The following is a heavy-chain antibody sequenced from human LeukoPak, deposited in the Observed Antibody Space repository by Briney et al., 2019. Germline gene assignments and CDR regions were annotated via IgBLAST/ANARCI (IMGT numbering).Heavy chain of an antibody. V-gene: IGHV3-30-3*01. CDR1: VFTFSNYA. Sequence: PERSLRLSCAASVFTFSNYAMHWVRQAPGKGLEWVAVISYNGSSKYYADSVKGRFTISRDNSKNTVYLQMNSLRAEDSAVYYCASGYCTNDVCYTGGFDYWGQGTLVTVSS. CDR2: ISYNGSSK. J-gene: IGHJ4*02. D-gene: IGHD2-8*01. CDR3: ASGYCTNDVCYTGGFDY.